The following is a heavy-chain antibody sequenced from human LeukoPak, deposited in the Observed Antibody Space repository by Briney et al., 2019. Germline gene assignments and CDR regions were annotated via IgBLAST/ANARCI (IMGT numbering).Heavy chain of an antibody. CDR1: GYTFTSYD. CDR2: MNPNSGNT. J-gene: IGHJ4*02. V-gene: IGHV1-8*01. CDR3: ARYSGSYYAFDY. D-gene: IGHD1-26*01. Sequence: ASVKVSCKASGYTFTSYDINWVRQATGQGLEWMGWMNPNSGNTGYAQKFQGRVTMTRNTSISTAYMELSSLRSEDTAVYYCARYSGSYYAFDYWGQGTLVTVSS.